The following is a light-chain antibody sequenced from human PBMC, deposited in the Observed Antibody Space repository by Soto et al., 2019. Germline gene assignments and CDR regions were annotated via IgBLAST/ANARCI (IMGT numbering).Light chain of an antibody. Sequence: QSALTQPPSASGSPGQSVTISCTGTSSDVGAYKYVSWYQQYPGKAPKLMIYEVSKRPSGVPDRFSGSKSGNTASLTVSGLQAEDEADYYCTSYAGSNIWVFFGGTKLTVL. J-gene: IGLJ3*02. CDR3: TSYAGSNIWV. CDR1: SSDVGAYKY. V-gene: IGLV2-8*01. CDR2: EVS.